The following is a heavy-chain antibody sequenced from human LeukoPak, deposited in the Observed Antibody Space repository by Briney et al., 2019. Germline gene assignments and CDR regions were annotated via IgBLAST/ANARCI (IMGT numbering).Heavy chain of an antibody. Sequence: GGSLRLSCAASGFTFSSYSMNWVRQAPGKGLEWVSSISSSSYIYYADSVKGRFTISRDNAKNSLYLQMNSLRAEDTAVCYCAGVVPAADYYYYYMDVWGKGTTVTVSS. D-gene: IGHD2-2*01. CDR3: AGVVPAADYYYYYMDV. CDR2: ISSSSYI. CDR1: GFTFSSYS. J-gene: IGHJ6*03. V-gene: IGHV3-21*01.